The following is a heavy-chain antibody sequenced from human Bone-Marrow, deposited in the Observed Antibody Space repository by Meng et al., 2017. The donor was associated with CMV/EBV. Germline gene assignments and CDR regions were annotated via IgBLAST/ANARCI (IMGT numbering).Heavy chain of an antibody. V-gene: IGHV4-61*01. J-gene: IGHJ6*02. Sequence: GSLRLSCTVSGGSVSSGSHYWSWIRQPPGKGLEWIGYIYYSGSTNYNPSLKRRVTISVDTSKNQSSLKLSSVTAADTAVYYCARDPATYDFWSGYIRHDYYYGMDVWGQGTTVTVSS. CDR3: ARDPATYDFWSGYIRHDYYYGMDV. CDR1: GGSVSSGSHY. D-gene: IGHD3-3*01. CDR2: IYYSGST.